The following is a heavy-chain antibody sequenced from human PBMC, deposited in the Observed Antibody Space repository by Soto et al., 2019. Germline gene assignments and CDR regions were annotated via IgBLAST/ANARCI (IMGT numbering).Heavy chain of an antibody. J-gene: IGHJ6*02. V-gene: IGHV1-8*01. Sequence: QVQLVQSGAEVTKPGASVKVSCKASGYTFTTYDINWVRQATGQGLEWLGWMSPNSGATGYAQKFQGRATMSRDTSMTTASMELSNLRSEDTAMYYCARGVDAGVDVWGQGTTVTVSS. CDR1: GYTFTTYD. CDR3: ARGVDAGVDV. D-gene: IGHD1-1*01. CDR2: MSPNSGAT.